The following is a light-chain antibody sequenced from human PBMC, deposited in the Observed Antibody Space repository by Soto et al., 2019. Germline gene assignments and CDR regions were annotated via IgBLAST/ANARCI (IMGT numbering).Light chain of an antibody. J-gene: IGKJ5*01. Sequence: DIQLTQTPTPLSASVRDEVTIQCRASQTISRWLAWYQQKPGRAPKLLIYDASALESGVPSRFSGSGSETEFTLPINRLQTDDFATYYSHSRAFGQGTRLEI. CDR3: HSRA. V-gene: IGKV1-5*01. CDR1: QTISRW. CDR2: DAS.